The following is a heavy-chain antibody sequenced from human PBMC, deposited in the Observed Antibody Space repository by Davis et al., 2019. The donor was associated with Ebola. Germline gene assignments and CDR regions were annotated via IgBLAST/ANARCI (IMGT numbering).Heavy chain of an antibody. V-gene: IGHV4-39*01. Sequence: PSETLSLTCTVFGGSISSSDYCWGWIRQPPGKGLEWIGSMYYSGSTYYNPSLKSRVTISVDTSKNQFSLKLSSVTAADTAVYYCASRQGDGYNYIDDYWGQGTLVTVSS. CDR3: ASRQGDGYNYIDDY. J-gene: IGHJ4*02. D-gene: IGHD5-24*01. CDR2: MYYSGST. CDR1: GGSISSSDYC.